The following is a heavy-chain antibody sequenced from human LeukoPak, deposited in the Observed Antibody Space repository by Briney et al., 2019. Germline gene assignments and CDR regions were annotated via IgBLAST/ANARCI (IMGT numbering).Heavy chain of an antibody. V-gene: IGHV4-59*01. CDR1: GVSISTSY. J-gene: IGHJ6*03. CDR2: MSYSGTT. D-gene: IGHD5-12*01. CDR3: ARWNYYMDV. Sequence: SETLSLTCTVSGVSISTSYWTWIRQPPGKGLQWIGYMSYSGTTKYNPFLKSRVTMSVDPAKNHFSPELTSVTAADTAVYYCARWNYYMDVWGKGTTVTISS.